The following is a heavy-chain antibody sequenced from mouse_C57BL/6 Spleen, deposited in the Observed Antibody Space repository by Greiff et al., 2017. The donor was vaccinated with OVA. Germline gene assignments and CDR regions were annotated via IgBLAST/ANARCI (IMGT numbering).Heavy chain of an antibody. D-gene: IGHD2-2*01. J-gene: IGHJ4*01. CDR3: ARSGTMVTTRAMDY. CDR1: GYTFTSYD. V-gene: IGHV1-85*01. Sequence: VKLMESGPELVKPGASVKLSCKASGYTFTSYDINWVKQRPGQGLEWIGWIYPRDGSTKYNEKFKGKATLTVDTSSSTAYMELHSLTSEDSAVYFCARSGTMVTTRAMDYWGQGTSVTVSS. CDR2: IYPRDGST.